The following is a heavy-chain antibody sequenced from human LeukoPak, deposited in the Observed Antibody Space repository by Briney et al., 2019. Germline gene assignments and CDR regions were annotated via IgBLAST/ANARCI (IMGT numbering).Heavy chain of an antibody. CDR2: IYYSGST. Sequence: SETLSLTCTVSGGSISSGGYYWSWIRQHPGKGLEWIGYIYYSGSTYYNPSLKSRVTISVDTSKNQFSLKLSSVTAADTAVYYCARGPINSSGWYYGMDVWGQGTTVTVPS. V-gene: IGHV4-31*03. CDR3: ARGPINSSGWYYGMDV. J-gene: IGHJ6*02. CDR1: GGSISSGGYY. D-gene: IGHD6-19*01.